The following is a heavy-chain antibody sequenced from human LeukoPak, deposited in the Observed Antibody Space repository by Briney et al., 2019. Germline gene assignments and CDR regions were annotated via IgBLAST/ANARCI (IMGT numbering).Heavy chain of an antibody. Sequence: GGSLRLSCEASGFTFSSYSMSWVRQAPGKGLEWVSVIYSGGSTYYADSVKGRFTISRDNSKNTLYLQMNSLRAEDTAVYYCARDHPGYFDYWGQGTLVTVSS. CDR3: ARDHPGYFDY. CDR2: IYSGGST. J-gene: IGHJ4*02. CDR1: GFTFSSYS. V-gene: IGHV3-53*01.